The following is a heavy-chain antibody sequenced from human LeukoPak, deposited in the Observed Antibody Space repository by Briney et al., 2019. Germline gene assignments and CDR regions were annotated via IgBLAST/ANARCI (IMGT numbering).Heavy chain of an antibody. J-gene: IGHJ4*02. CDR2: IYPGDSDT. CDR3: ASHYIYSSSWPAHFDY. V-gene: IGHV5-51*01. D-gene: IGHD6-13*01. Sequence: GESLKISCKGSGYSFTSYWIGWVRQMPGKGLEWMGIIYPGDSDTRYSPSFQGQVTISADKSISTAYLQWSSLKASDTAMYYCASHYIYSSSWPAHFDYWGQGTLVTVSS. CDR1: GYSFTSYW.